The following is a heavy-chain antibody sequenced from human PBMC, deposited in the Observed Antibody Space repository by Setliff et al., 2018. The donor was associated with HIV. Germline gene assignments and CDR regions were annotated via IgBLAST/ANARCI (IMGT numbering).Heavy chain of an antibody. J-gene: IGHJ5*02. D-gene: IGHD5-12*01. V-gene: IGHV4-34*01. CDR3: ARTKGWLQFFDH. Sequence: SETLSLTCAVYGGSFSGYYWSWIRQPPGKGLEWIGSIYYSGSTYYNPSLKSRVTISVDTSKNQFSLKLSSVTAADTAVYYCARTKGWLQFFDHWGQGTLVTVSS. CDR2: IYYSGST. CDR1: GGSFSGYY.